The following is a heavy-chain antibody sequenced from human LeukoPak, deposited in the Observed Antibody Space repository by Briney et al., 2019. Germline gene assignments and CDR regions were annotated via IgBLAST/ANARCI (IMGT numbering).Heavy chain of an antibody. CDR1: GYTFTSYG. D-gene: IGHD2-15*01. J-gene: IGHJ5*02. CDR3: AKDKASVVVVAAGWFDP. Sequence: ASVKVSCKASGYTFTSYGISWVRQAPGQGLEWTGWISAYNGNTNYAQKLQGRVTMTTDTSTSTAYMELRSLRSDDTAVYYCAKDKASVVVVAAGWFDPWGQGTLVTVSS. V-gene: IGHV1-18*04. CDR2: ISAYNGNT.